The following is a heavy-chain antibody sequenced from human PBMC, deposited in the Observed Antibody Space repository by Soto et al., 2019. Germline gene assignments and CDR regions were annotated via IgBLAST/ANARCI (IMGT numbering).Heavy chain of an antibody. CDR1: GGSISTNNW. V-gene: IGHV4-4*02. Sequence: QVQLQESGPGLVNASGTLSLTCGVSGGSISTNNWWSWVRQPPGQGLEWIAEVYHSGSTNYNPSLTSRLTISVDKSKNQFSLRLTSVTAAASAVYYCARAKLCNTLSCPHSFDTWGQGTLVTVSS. CDR3: ARAKLCNTLSCPHSFDT. J-gene: IGHJ4*02. CDR2: VYHSGST. D-gene: IGHD2-2*01.